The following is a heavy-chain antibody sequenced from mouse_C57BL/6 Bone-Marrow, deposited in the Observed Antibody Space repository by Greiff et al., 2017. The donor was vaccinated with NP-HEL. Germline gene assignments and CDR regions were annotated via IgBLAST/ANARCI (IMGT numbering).Heavy chain of an antibody. V-gene: IGHV6-6*01. D-gene: IGHD1-1*01. CDR3: TRGGSTHYYAMDY. Sequence: EVQRVESGGGLVQPGGSMKLSCAASGFTFSDAWMDWVRQSPEKGLEWVAEIRNKANNHATYYAESVKGRFTISRDDSKSSVYLQMNSLRAEDTGIYYCTRGGSTHYYAMDYWGQGTSVTVSS. CDR1: GFTFSDAW. CDR2: IRNKANNHAT. J-gene: IGHJ4*01.